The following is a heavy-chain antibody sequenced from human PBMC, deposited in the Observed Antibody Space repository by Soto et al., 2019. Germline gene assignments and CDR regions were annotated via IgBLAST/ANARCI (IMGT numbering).Heavy chain of an antibody. V-gene: IGHV1-18*04. J-gene: IGHJ5*02. CDR2: ISAYNGNT. D-gene: IGHD6-13*01. CDR3: ARDPFQGGAVRAAAGGSWFDP. Sequence: QVQLVQSGAEVKKPGASVKVSCKASGYTFTSYGISWVRQAPGQGLEWMGWISAYNGNTNYAQKLQGRVTMTTDTSTSTAYMELRSLRSDDTAVYYCARDPFQGGAVRAAAGGSWFDPWGQGTLVTVSS. CDR1: GYTFTSYG.